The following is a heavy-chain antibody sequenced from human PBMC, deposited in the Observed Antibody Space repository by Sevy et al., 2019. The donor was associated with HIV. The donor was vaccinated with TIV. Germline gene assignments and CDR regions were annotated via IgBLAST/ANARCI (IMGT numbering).Heavy chain of an antibody. V-gene: IGHV1-58*01. CDR2: IVVGSGNT. D-gene: IGHD4-17*01. Sequence: ASVKVSCKASGFTFTSSAVQWVRQARGQRLEWIGWIVVGSGNTNYAQTFQERVTITRDMSTSTAYMELSSLRSEDTAVYYCAADLFGDLGGYYYYYYMDVWGKGTTVTVSS. CDR3: AADLFGDLGGYYYYYYMDV. CDR1: GFTFTSSA. J-gene: IGHJ6*03.